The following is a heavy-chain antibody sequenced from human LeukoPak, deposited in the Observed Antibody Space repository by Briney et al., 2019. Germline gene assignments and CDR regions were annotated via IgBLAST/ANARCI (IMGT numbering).Heavy chain of an antibody. CDR3: AEGLRTTSWIERNWFDP. D-gene: IGHD2-2*01. Sequence: ASVTVSCKASGYTFNGYYLHWVQQAPRKGLEWMGWINLNSGGKYYAQKFQGRVTMTRDTSISTAYMELSSLTSDDTAVYYCAEGLRTTSWIERNWFDPWGQGTLVTVSS. J-gene: IGHJ5*02. V-gene: IGHV1-2*02. CDR1: GYTFNGYY. CDR2: INLNSGGK.